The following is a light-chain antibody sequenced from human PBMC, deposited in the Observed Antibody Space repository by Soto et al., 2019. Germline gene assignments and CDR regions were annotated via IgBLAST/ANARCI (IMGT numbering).Light chain of an antibody. CDR2: DAS. CDR3: QKCDHLPV. V-gene: IGKV1-33*01. J-gene: IGKJ3*01. CDR1: HDITSY. Sequence: DLQMTQSPSSLSASVGDRVTSTCQASHDITSYLNWYQHKPRKAPKLQIYDASILEAGVPSRFSGIGTVTNFTFTTMSPKPAVDATYYCQKCDHLPVFGPGTRVDFK.